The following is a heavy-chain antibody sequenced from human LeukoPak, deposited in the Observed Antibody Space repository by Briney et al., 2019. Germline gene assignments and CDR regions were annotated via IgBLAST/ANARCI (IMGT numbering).Heavy chain of an antibody. CDR3: ARDREDTAMVVDY. CDR1: GGSISSSSYY. J-gene: IGHJ4*02. D-gene: IGHD5-18*01. Sequence: PSETLSLTCTVSGGSISSSSYYWGWIRQPPGKGLEWIGSIYYSGSTYYNPSLKSRVTISVDTSKNQFSLKLSSVTAADTAVYYCARDREDTAMVVDYWGQGTLVTVSS. V-gene: IGHV4-39*07. CDR2: IYYSGST.